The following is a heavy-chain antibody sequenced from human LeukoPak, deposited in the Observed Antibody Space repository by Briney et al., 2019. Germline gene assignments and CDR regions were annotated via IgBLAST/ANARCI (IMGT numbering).Heavy chain of an antibody. J-gene: IGHJ4*02. Sequence: GASVKVSCKASGYTFTSYYLHWVRQAPGQGLEWMGLINPSGSSTSNTQKFQGRVTMTRDTSTSTVYMELSSLRSEDTAVYYCARGYCYNSNCYGNFDFWGQGTVVTVSS. CDR1: GYTFTSYY. D-gene: IGHD2-2*01. V-gene: IGHV1-46*01. CDR3: ARGYCYNSNCYGNFDF. CDR2: INPSGSST.